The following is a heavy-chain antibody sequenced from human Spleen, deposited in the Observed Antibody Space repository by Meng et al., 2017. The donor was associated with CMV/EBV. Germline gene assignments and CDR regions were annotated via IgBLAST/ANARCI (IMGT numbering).Heavy chain of an antibody. CDR2: ISWHSANI. CDR3: VRDTLFYYCSSDNCPRNGYYFDY. CDR1: GFTFDNFA. Sequence: SLKISCTASGFTFDNFALHWVRQAPGKGLEWVSGISWHSANIDYADSVKGRFTVSRDNTKNSLYLQMNSLRAEDTAVYYCVRDTLFYYCSSDNCPRNGYYFDYWGQGTLVTVSS. D-gene: IGHD2-2*01. J-gene: IGHJ4*02. V-gene: IGHV3-9*01.